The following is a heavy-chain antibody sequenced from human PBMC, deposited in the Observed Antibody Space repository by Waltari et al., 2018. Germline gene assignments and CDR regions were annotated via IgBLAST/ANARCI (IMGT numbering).Heavy chain of an antibody. D-gene: IGHD1-26*01. CDR3: ARVGNWDY. CDR2: IYHSGST. J-gene: IGHJ4*02. CDR1: SGYY. Sequence: SGYYWGWIRQPPGKGLEWIGSIYHSGSTYYNPSLKSRVTISVDTSKNQFSLKLSSVTAADTAVYYCARVGNWDYWGQGTLVTVSS. V-gene: IGHV4-38-2*01.